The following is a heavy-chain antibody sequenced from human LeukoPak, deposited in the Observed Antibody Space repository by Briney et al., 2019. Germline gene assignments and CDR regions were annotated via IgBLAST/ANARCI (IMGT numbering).Heavy chain of an antibody. J-gene: IGHJ4*02. CDR2: IYPGDSDT. Sequence: GESLKISCKGSGYSFTSYWIGWVRQMPGEGLEWMGIIYPGDSDTTYSPSFQGQVTISADKSISTAYLQWSSLKASDTAMYYCARSDYETSGYYSHWGQGTLVTVSS. V-gene: IGHV5-51*01. CDR3: ARSDYETSGYYSH. D-gene: IGHD3-22*01. CDR1: GYSFTSYW.